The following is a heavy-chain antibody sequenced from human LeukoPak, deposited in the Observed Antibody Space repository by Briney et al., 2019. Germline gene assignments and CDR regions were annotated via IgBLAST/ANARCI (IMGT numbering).Heavy chain of an antibody. V-gene: IGHV4-30-2*01. CDR2: IYHSGST. CDR3: ARVGSSSRIDY. J-gene: IGHJ4*02. CDR1: GGSISSGGYY. Sequence: SETLSLTCTVSGGSISSGGYYWSWIRQPPGKGLEWIGYIYHSGSTYYNPSLKSRVTISVDRSKNQFSLKLSSVTAADTAVYYCARVGSSSRIDYWGQGTLVTVSS. D-gene: IGHD6-13*01.